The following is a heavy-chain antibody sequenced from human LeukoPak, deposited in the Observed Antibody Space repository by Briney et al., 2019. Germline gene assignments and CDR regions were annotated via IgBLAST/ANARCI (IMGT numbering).Heavy chain of an antibody. J-gene: IGHJ6*03. CDR2: ISAYNGNT. CDR1: GYTFTSYG. Sequence: GASVKVSCKASGYTFTSYGISWVRQAPGQGLEWMGWISAYNGNTNYAQKLQGRVTMTKDTSTSTAYMELRSLRSDDMAVYYCARSDGDYDILTGLNYYYYMDVWGKGTTVTISS. V-gene: IGHV1-18*03. D-gene: IGHD3-9*01. CDR3: ARSDGDYDILTGLNYYYYMDV.